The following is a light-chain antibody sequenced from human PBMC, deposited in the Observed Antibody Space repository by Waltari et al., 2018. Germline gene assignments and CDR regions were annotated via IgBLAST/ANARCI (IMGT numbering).Light chain of an antibody. V-gene: IGLV2-14*03. CDR3: SSRTNSITWV. CDR2: DVT. Sequence: QSALTQPASVSGSPGQSITISCTATSRDFGANKYVPWYQQPPGKAPKVVIYDVTERPSGVSNRFSGSKSGSTASLTISGLQTEDEADYYCSSRTNSITWVFGGGTKVTVL. CDR1: SRDFGANKY. J-gene: IGLJ3*02.